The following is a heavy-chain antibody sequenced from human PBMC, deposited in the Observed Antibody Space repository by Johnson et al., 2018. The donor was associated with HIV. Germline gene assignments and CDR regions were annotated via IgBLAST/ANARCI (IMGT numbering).Heavy chain of an antibody. J-gene: IGHJ3*02. Sequence: QVQLVESGGGVVQPGGSLRLPCAASGFTFSSFGMHWVRQAPGKGLEWVAFIRYDGSNKYYADSVKGRFTISRDNSKNTLYLQMNSLRAEDTAVYYCARESRTTVVIRGGAFDIWGQGTMVTVSS. CDR3: ARESRTTVVIRGGAFDI. CDR2: IRYDGSNK. D-gene: IGHD4-23*01. CDR1: GFTFSSFG. V-gene: IGHV3-30*02.